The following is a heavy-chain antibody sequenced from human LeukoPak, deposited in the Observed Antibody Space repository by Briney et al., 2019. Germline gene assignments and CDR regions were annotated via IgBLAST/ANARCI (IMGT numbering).Heavy chain of an antibody. CDR1: GFTFSNYA. CDR2: VASDGRDK. V-gene: IGHV3-30*14. D-gene: IGHD2-21*01. J-gene: IGHJ4*02. CDR3: ARDLGKIADYYFDY. Sequence: GGSLRLSCAASGFTFSNYAFHWGRQAPGKRLEWVAVVASDGRDKHFADSVKGRFTISRDNSKNTLYLQMNSLRPEDTAVYFCARDLGKIADYYFDYWGQGSLVTVSS.